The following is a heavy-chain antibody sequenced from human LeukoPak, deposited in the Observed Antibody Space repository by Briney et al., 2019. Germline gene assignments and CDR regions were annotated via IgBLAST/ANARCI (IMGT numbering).Heavy chain of an antibody. CDR2: ISGSGGST. J-gene: IGHJ4*02. Sequence: GGSLRLSCAASGFTFSSYAMSWVRQAPGKGLEWVSAISGSGGSTYYADSVKGRFTISRDNSKNTLYLQMNSLRAEDTAVYYCARDPFVVVVTAMLDYWGQGTLVTVSS. D-gene: IGHD2-21*02. CDR3: ARDPFVVVVTAMLDY. V-gene: IGHV3-23*01. CDR1: GFTFSSYA.